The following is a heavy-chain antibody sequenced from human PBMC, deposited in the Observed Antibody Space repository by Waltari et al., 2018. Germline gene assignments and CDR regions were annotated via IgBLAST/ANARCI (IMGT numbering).Heavy chain of an antibody. J-gene: IGHJ6*02. D-gene: IGHD2-8*02. CDR1: GGHLRGYY. CDR2: INHAPNR. V-gene: IGHV4-34*01. Sequence: QVHLQQWGAGALQPLDTLSLTCAVFGGHLRGYYWGWIRRPHGKGLEWVGEINHAPNRNYNPTLKSRVTMSVDTSKNQFSLKLSSVTAADTGIYYCARLEDCTGPGGNCYSGDVFALDVWGQGTMVTVSS. CDR3: ARLEDCTGPGGNCYSGDVFALDV.